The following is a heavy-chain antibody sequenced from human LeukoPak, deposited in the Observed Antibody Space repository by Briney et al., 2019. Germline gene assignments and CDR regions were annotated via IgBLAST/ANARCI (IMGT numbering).Heavy chain of an antibody. D-gene: IGHD3-22*01. Sequence: SVKVSCKASGGTFSSYAISWVRQAPGQGLEWMGRIIPILGIANYAQKFQGRVTMTRNTSISTVYMELSSLRSEDTAVYYCASRQYYYDSSGYSDDYWGQGTLVTVSS. CDR2: IIPILGIA. CDR3: ASRQYYYDSSGYSDDY. J-gene: IGHJ4*02. V-gene: IGHV1-69*04. CDR1: GGTFSSYA.